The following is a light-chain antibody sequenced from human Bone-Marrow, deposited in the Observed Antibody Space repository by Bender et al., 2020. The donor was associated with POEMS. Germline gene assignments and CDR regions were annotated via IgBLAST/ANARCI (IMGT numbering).Light chain of an antibody. Sequence: QSALTQPAAASGSPGQSITISCTGTSSDGGSYNLVSWYQQHPGKAPKVMIFEGSKRPSGVSNRFSGSKSGNTASLTISGLQAEDEADYYCCSYAGSGSHFFGTGTKVTVL. CDR1: SSDGGSYNL. V-gene: IGLV2-23*01. J-gene: IGLJ1*01. CDR3: CSYAGSGSHF. CDR2: EGS.